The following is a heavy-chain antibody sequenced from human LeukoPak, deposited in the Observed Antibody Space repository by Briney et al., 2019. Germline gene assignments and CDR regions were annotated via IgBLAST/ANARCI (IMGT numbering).Heavy chain of an antibody. J-gene: IGHJ4*02. Sequence: SETLSLTCTVSGGSISSSYWCWIRQPPGKGLEWIGYIYYSGSTNYNPSLKSRVTISLDTSHNQFSLKLSSVTAADTAVYYCARVGEYYDSSGLDYWGQGTLVTVSS. D-gene: IGHD3-22*01. CDR1: GGSISSSY. CDR3: ARVGEYYDSSGLDY. V-gene: IGHV4-59*01. CDR2: IYYSGST.